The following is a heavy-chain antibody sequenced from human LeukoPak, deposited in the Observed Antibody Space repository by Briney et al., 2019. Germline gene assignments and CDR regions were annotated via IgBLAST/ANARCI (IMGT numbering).Heavy chain of an antibody. CDR3: ARDSSSGWYMGRTFDY. Sequence: GASVKVSCKASGYTFTGYYMHWVRQAPGQGLGWMGWINPNSGGTNNAQKFQGRVTMTRDTSISTAYMELSRLRSDDTAVYYCARDSSSGWYMGRTFDYWGQGTLVTVSS. CDR2: INPNSGGT. V-gene: IGHV1-2*02. J-gene: IGHJ4*02. CDR1: GYTFTGYY. D-gene: IGHD6-19*01.